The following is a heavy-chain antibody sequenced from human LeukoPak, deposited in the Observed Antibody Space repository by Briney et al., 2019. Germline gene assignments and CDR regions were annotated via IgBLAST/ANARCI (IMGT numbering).Heavy chain of an antibody. CDR3: ARAPNYGWFDP. J-gene: IGHJ5*02. D-gene: IGHD3-10*01. Sequence: GGSLRLSCAASGFTFSSYWMHWVRQAPGKGLVWVSRINSDGSSTSYADSVKGRFTISRDNAKNTLYLQMNSLRAEDTAVYYCARAPNYGWFDPWGQGTLVTVSS. V-gene: IGHV3-74*01. CDR1: GFTFSSYW. CDR2: INSDGSST.